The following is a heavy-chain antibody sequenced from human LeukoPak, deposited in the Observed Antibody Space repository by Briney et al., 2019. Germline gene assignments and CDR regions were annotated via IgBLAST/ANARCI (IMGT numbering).Heavy chain of an antibody. Sequence: SETLSLTCAVYGGSFSGYYWRWIRQPPGKGLEWIGEINHSGSTNYNPSLKSRVTISVDTSKNQFSLKLSSVTAADTAVYYCAREDIVVVVAATRHAFDIWGQGTMVTVSS. J-gene: IGHJ3*02. V-gene: IGHV4-34*01. D-gene: IGHD2-15*01. CDR2: INHSGST. CDR3: AREDIVVVVAATRHAFDI. CDR1: GGSFSGYY.